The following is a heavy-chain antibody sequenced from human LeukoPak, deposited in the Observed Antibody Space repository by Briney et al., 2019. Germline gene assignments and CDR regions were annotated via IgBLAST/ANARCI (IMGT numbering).Heavy chain of an antibody. CDR1: GFTFSSYG. CDR3: ARDASDGYNYH. CDR2: ISGSGGST. Sequence: GGSLRLSCAASGFTFSSYGMSWVRQAPGKGLEWVSAISGSGGSTYYADSVKGRFTISRDNSKNTLYLQMNSLRAEDTAVYYCARDASDGYNYHWGQGTLVTVSS. J-gene: IGHJ5*02. D-gene: IGHD5-24*01. V-gene: IGHV3-23*01.